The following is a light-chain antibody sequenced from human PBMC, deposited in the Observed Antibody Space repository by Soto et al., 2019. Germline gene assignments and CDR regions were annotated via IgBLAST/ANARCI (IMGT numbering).Light chain of an antibody. CDR2: EVS. CDR3: SSYAGRDHYV. V-gene: IGLV2-8*01. Sequence: QSALTQPPSASGSPGQSVTISCTGTSSDVGGYNYVSWYQQHPGKAPKLMIYEVSKRPSGVPDRFSGSKSGNTASLTVSGLQDEDEADYYCSSYAGRDHYVFGTGTKLTVL. CDR1: SSDVGGYNY. J-gene: IGLJ1*01.